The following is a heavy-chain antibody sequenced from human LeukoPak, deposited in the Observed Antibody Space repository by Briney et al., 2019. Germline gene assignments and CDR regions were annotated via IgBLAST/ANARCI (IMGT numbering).Heavy chain of an antibody. Sequence: PGGSLRLSCAASGFTFSSYAMSWVRQAPGKGLEWVSALSSGGGSTYYVDPVQGRFIISRDNSKNTLYLQMNSLRAEDTAVYYCAKDVGKWESLHFFDYWGQGTLVTVSS. CDR3: AKDVGKWESLHFFDY. CDR2: LSSGGGST. J-gene: IGHJ4*02. D-gene: IGHD1-26*01. V-gene: IGHV3-23*01. CDR1: GFTFSSYA.